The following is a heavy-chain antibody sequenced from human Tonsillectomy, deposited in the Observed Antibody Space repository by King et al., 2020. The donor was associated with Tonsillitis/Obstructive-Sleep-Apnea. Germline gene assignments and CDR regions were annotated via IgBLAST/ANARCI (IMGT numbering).Heavy chain of an antibody. CDR1: GYTFTSFG. Sequence: QLVQSGAEVKKPGASVKVSCKASGYTFTSFGITWVRQAPGQGKWMGWNSIHDDNTNYAQKFQGRVTMTTDTSTSTAYMELRSLRSDDTAVYYCARVWNYVTVDYWGQGTLVTVSS. CDR2: NSIHDDNT. D-gene: IGHD1-7*01. J-gene: IGHJ4*02. CDR3: ARVWNYVTVDY. V-gene: IGHV1-18*01.